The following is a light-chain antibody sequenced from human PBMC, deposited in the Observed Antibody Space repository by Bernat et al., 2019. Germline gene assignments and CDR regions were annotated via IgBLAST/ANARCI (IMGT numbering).Light chain of an antibody. CDR1: SSNMGADYD. CDR2: ANT. CDR3: QAYTPGLGGRGV. Sequence: QSVLTQPPSVSGAPGQSVAISCTGDSSNMGADYDVHWYQLLPGTAPKLLISANTNRPSGVPARFSASRSGTSASLAIAGLQAEDEGDYFCQAYTPGLGGRGVVGGGTKLTVL. J-gene: IGLJ3*02. V-gene: IGLV1-40*01.